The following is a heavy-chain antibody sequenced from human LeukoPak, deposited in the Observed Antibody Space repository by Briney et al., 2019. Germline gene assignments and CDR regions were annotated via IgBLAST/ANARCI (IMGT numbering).Heavy chain of an antibody. CDR1: GYTFTGYY. J-gene: IGHJ4*02. V-gene: IGHV1-2*06. D-gene: IGHD1-26*01. CDR2: INPNSGGT. Sequence: ASVKVSCKASGYTFTGYYMHWVRQAPGQGLEWMGRINPNSGGTNYAQKFQGRVTMTRDTSISTAYMELSRLRSDDTAVYYCAGSKSGGIVGPGLGYWGQGTLVTVSS. CDR3: AGSKSGGIVGPGLGY.